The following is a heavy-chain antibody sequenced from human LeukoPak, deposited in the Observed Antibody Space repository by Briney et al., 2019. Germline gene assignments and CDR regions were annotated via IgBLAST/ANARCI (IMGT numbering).Heavy chain of an antibody. J-gene: IGHJ4*02. CDR2: ISSSGSTI. V-gene: IGHV3-11*01. D-gene: IGHD3-22*01. CDR3: ATSGDYYDSSGYR. Sequence: GGSLRLSCAASGFTFSDYYMSWIRQAPGKGLEWVSYISSSGSTIYYADSVKGRFTISRDNAKNSLYLQMNSLRAEDTAAYYCATSGDYYDSSGYRWGQGTLVTVSS. CDR1: GFTFSDYY.